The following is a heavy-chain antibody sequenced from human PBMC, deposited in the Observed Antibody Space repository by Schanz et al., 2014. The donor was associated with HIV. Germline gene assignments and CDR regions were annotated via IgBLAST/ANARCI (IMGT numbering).Heavy chain of an antibody. CDR3: ARGWPGSYFGTGDFFDI. D-gene: IGHD3-10*01. V-gene: IGHV4-31*03. J-gene: IGHJ3*02. CDR1: GGSISSGGYY. Sequence: QVQLQESGPGLMKPSQTLSLTCTVSGGSISSGGYYWSWIRQHPVKGLEWIGYIFHSGSTYYTPSIKSRTNISIDTSKNQFSLKLTSVTAADTAMYYCARGWPGSYFGTGDFFDIWGPGTMVTVSS. CDR2: IFHSGST.